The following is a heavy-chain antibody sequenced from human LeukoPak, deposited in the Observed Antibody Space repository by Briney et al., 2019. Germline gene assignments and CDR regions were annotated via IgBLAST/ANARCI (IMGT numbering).Heavy chain of an antibody. CDR1: GFTFSDYY. D-gene: IGHD3-10*01. CDR2: ITSSGRII. J-gene: IGHJ6*02. V-gene: IGHV3-11*04. Sequence: GGSLRLSCAASGFTFSDYYMSWVRQAPGKGLEWVAYITSSGRIIYYADSVKGRFTISRDNTKNSLYLQMNSLRAEDTAVYYCASTGGYGSGTYDYYYFGMDVWGQGTTVTVSS. CDR3: ASTGGYGSGTYDYYYFGMDV.